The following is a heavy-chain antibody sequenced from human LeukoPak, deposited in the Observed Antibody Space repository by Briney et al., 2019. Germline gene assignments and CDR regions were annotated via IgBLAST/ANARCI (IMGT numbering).Heavy chain of an antibody. J-gene: IGHJ4*02. V-gene: IGHV3-23*01. D-gene: IGHD3-10*01. Sequence: SGGSLRLSCAASGFTFSSYWMSWVRQAPGKGLEWVSAISTDAGETHYADSVKGRFTISRDNSKNTVSLQMSSLRAEDTALYYCAKGSGNGYGSGPFDYWGQGTLVTVSS. CDR3: AKGSGNGYGSGPFDY. CDR2: ISTDAGET. CDR1: GFTFSSYW.